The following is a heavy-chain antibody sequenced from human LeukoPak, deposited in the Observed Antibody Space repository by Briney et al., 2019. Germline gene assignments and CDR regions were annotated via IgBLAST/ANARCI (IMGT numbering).Heavy chain of an antibody. D-gene: IGHD6-19*01. CDR3: ARDWVAGGGFDY. CDR2: ISAYNGNT. CDR1: GYTLTELS. J-gene: IGHJ4*02. V-gene: IGHV1-18*01. Sequence: GASVKVSCKVSGYTLTELSMHWVRQAPGQGLEWMGWISAYNGNTNYAQKLQGRVTMTTDTSTSTAYMELRSLRSDDTAVYYCARDWVAGGGFDYWGQGTLVTVSS.